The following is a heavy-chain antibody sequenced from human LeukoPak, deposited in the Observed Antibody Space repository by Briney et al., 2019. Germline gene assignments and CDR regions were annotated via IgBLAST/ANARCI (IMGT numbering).Heavy chain of an antibody. D-gene: IGHD3-3*01. V-gene: IGHV4-4*07. CDR3: ARSYDFWSGYNDY. Sequence: PSETLSLTCTVAAGAISSYYWSWIRQPAGNELKWIGRIYTSGSTNYNPSLKSRVTMSVDTSKNQFSLKLSSVTAADTAVYYCARSYDFWSGYNDYWGQGTLVTVSS. J-gene: IGHJ4*02. CDR2: IYTSGST. CDR1: AGAISSYY.